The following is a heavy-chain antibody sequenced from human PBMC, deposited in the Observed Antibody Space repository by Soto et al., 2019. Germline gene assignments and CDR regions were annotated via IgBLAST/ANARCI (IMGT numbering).Heavy chain of an antibody. D-gene: IGHD3-9*01. J-gene: IGHJ4*02. CDR2: IYYSGST. Sequence: SEAVSLTCTVSGGSISSSSYYWGWIRQPPGKGLEWIGSIYYSGSTYYNPSLKSRVTISVDTSKNQFSLKLSSVTAADTAVYYCARGNVLRYFDWLSPIDYWGQGTLVTVSS. V-gene: IGHV4-39*01. CDR1: GGSISSSSYY. CDR3: ARGNVLRYFDWLSPIDY.